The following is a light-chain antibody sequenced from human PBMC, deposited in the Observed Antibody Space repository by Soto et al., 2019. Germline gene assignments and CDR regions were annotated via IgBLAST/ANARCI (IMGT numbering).Light chain of an antibody. CDR3: HQYGDAPLT. CDR2: DVS. V-gene: IGKV3D-20*01. CDR1: QSVRSNF. Sequence: EIVLTQSPGTLSLSPGERATLSCRASQSVRSNFLAWYQQKPGLAPRLLISDVSSRATGIPDRFSGTGSGTDFTLTINRLEPEDFAVYYCHQYGDAPLTFGGGTKVDIK. J-gene: IGKJ4*01.